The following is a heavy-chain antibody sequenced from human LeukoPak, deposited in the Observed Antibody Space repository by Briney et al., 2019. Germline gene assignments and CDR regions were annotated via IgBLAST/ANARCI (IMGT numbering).Heavy chain of an antibody. V-gene: IGHV4-30-4*08. D-gene: IGHD5-18*01. J-gene: IGHJ4*02. Sequence: PSETLSLTCTVSGGSISSGDYYWSWIRQPPGKGLEWIGYIYYSGSTYYNPFLKSRVTISVDTSKNQFSLKLSSVTAADTAVYYCARGGYSYGFDYWGQGTLVTVSS. CDR3: ARGGYSYGFDY. CDR1: GGSISSGDYY. CDR2: IYYSGST.